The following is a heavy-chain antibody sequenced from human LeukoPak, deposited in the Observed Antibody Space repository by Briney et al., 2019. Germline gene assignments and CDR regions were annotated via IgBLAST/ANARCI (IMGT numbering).Heavy chain of an antibody. CDR3: ARGSDTAAGLY. Sequence: TSETLSLTCTVSGGSISSYYWSWIRQPPGKGLEWIGYIYSSGSTNYNPSVKGRVTISVDTSKNQSSLKVSSVTAADTAVYYCARGSDTAAGLYWGQGTLVTVSS. CDR1: GGSISSYY. D-gene: IGHD6-13*01. V-gene: IGHV4-59*12. CDR2: IYSSGST. J-gene: IGHJ4*02.